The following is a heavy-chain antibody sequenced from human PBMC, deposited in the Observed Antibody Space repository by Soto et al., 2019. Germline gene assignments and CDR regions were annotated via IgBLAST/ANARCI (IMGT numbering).Heavy chain of an antibody. CDR1: GFTFSDYH. CDR3: ARLGQFDY. V-gene: IGHV3-11*01. CDR2: INPSGAPL. J-gene: IGHJ4*02. Sequence: QVQLVESGGGLVEPGGSLRLSCAASGFTFSDYHMTWIRQAPGKGLEWVAYINPSGAPLYYADSVKGRFTISRDNAKNSLYLQMNSLSGDDTAVYYCARLGQFDYWGQGTLVTVSS.